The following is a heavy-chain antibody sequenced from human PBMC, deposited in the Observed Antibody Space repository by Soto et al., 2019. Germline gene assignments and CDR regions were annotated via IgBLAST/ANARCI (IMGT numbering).Heavy chain of an antibody. J-gene: IGHJ6*02. CDR1: GYTFTSYA. V-gene: IGHV1-3*01. Sequence: QVQLVQSGAEVKKPGASVKVSCKASGYTFTSYAMHWVRQAPGQRLEWMGWINAGNGNTKYSQKFQGSVTITRDPSASTAYMELSSLRSEDTAVYYCARDSWGWLQLDYYYYGMDVWGQGTTVTVSS. D-gene: IGHD5-18*01. CDR2: INAGNGNT. CDR3: ARDSWGWLQLDYYYYGMDV.